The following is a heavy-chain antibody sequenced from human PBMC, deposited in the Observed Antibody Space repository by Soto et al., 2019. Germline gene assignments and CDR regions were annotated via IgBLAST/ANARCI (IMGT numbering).Heavy chain of an antibody. V-gene: IGHV3-66*01. CDR1: GFTVSSKY. J-gene: IGHJ6*02. CDR3: ARSVARTIAAMDV. CDR2: IQSGGPT. D-gene: IGHD6-13*01. Sequence: HPGGSLRLSCAASGFTVSSKYMSWVRQAPGKGLEWVSLIQSGGPTYYADSVKGRFTISVDTSKNQFSLKLTSMAAADTAVYYCARSVARTIAAMDVWGQGTTVTVSS.